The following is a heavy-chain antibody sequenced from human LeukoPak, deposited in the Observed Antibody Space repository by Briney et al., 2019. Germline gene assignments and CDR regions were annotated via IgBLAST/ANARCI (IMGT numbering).Heavy chain of an antibody. Sequence: GGSLRLSCAASGFTFSSYAMSWVRQAPGKGLEWVSAISGSGGSTYYADSVKGRFTISRDNSKNTLYLQMNSLRAEDTAVYYCAKDLGPYYGFWSGYYFDYWGQGTLVTVSS. CDR2: ISGSGGST. D-gene: IGHD3-3*01. J-gene: IGHJ4*02. CDR3: AKDLGPYYGFWSGYYFDY. CDR1: GFTFSSYA. V-gene: IGHV3-23*01.